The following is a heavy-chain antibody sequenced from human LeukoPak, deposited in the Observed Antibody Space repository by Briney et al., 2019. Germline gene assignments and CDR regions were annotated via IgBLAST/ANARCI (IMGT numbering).Heavy chain of an antibody. CDR3: VRDSSTPDY. J-gene: IGHJ4*02. CDR1: GFTFTSYW. D-gene: IGHD3-10*01. Sequence: PGGSLRVSCAASGFTFTSYWMSWVRQAPEKGLAWVANINQDGSEKYYVDSVKGRFTISRDNARNSPHLQMNSLRAEDTAVYYCVRDSSTPDYWGQGTLVTVSS. CDR2: INQDGSEK. V-gene: IGHV3-7*01.